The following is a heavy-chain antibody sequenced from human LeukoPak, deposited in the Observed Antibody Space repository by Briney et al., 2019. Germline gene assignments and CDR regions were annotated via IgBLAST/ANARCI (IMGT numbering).Heavy chain of an antibody. Sequence: SETLSLTCTVSGGSISSGSYYWTWLRQPAGKPLEWIGRIFPSRRPDYNPSLKSRVTISADSSKNQFSLTLTSVTAADTAVYYCARDHVTPNTGYMDVWGKGTTVTVSS. J-gene: IGHJ6*03. CDR1: GGSISSGSYY. CDR3: ARDHVTPNTGYMDV. D-gene: IGHD2-8*02. V-gene: IGHV4-61*02. CDR2: IFPSRRP.